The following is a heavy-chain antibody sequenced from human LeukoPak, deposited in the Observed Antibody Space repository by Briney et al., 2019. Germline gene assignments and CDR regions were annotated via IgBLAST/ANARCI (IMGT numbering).Heavy chain of an antibody. V-gene: IGHV4-59*12. CDR2: IYYSGST. CDR3: ARDMLTNDAFDI. D-gene: IGHD3-9*01. Sequence: SETLSLTCTVSGGSISSYYWSWIRQPPGKGLEWIGYIYYSGSTNYNPSLKSRVTMSVDTSKNQFSLKLSSVTAADTAVYYCARDMLTNDAFDIWGQGTMVTVSS. J-gene: IGHJ3*02. CDR1: GGSISSYY.